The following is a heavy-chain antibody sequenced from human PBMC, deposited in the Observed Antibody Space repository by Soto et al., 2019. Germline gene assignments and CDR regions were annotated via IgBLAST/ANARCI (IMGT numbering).Heavy chain of an antibody. CDR2: INPNSGGT. J-gene: IGHJ3*02. V-gene: IGHV1-2*04. Sequence: ASVKVSCKASGYTFTGYYMHWVRQAPGQGLEWMGWINPNSGGTNYAQKFQGWVTMTRDTSISTAYMELSRLRSDDTAVCYCAGAVGATEDAFDIWGQGTMVTVSS. CDR1: GYTFTGYY. D-gene: IGHD1-26*01. CDR3: AGAVGATEDAFDI.